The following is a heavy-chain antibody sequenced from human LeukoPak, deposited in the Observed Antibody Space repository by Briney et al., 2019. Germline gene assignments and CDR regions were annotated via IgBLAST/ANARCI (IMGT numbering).Heavy chain of an antibody. V-gene: IGHV1-2*06. CDR3: ARVLRTTMVRGADTFDY. J-gene: IGHJ4*02. D-gene: IGHD3-10*01. CDR1: GYTFTGYY. CDR2: INPNSGGT. Sequence: ASVKVSCKASGYTFTGYYMHWVRQAPGQGLEWMGRINPNSGGTNYAQKFQGRVTMTRDTSISTAYMELSRLRSDDTAVYYCARVLRTTMVRGADTFDYWGQETLVTVSS.